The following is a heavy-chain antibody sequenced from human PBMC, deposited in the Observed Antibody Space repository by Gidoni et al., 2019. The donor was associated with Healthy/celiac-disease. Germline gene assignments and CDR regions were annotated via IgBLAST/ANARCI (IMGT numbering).Heavy chain of an antibody. D-gene: IGHD3-22*01. CDR3: ARDSDYYDSSGYQDAFDI. CDR1: GGPFRSYA. J-gene: IGHJ3*02. Sequence: QVQLVQSGAEVKKPGSSVKVSCKASGGPFRSYAISWVRQAPGQGLEWMGGIIPSFGTANYAQKFQGRVTITADESTSTDYMEMSSLRAEDTAVYYCARDSDYYDSSGYQDAFDIWGQGTMVTVSS. V-gene: IGHV1-69*01. CDR2: IIPSFGTA.